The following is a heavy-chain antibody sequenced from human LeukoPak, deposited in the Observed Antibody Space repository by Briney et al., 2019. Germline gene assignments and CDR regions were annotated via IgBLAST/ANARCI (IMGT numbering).Heavy chain of an antibody. CDR1: GFTFSSYG. CDR3: ARVVPRSSGWYKVAHFDY. CDR2: ISYDGSNK. D-gene: IGHD6-19*01. Sequence: PGRSLRLSCAASGFTFSSYGMHWVRQAPGKRLEWVAVISYDGSNKYYADSVKGRFTISRDNSKNTLYLQMNSLRAEDTAVYYCARVVPRSSGWYKVAHFDYWGQGTLVTVSS. V-gene: IGHV3-30*03. J-gene: IGHJ4*02.